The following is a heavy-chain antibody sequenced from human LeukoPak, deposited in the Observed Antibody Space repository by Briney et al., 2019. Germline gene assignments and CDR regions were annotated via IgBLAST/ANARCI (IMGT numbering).Heavy chain of an antibody. CDR2: LYSGAGT. CDR1: GFTVSSNY. Sequence: GGSLRLSCAASGFTVSSNYMTWVRQAPGKGLEWVSVLYSGAGTYYADSVKGRFTISRDNSKNTLYLQMSSVRAEDTAVYYCATLYGSARGAFDSWGQGTLVTVSS. V-gene: IGHV3-53*01. D-gene: IGHD3-10*01. CDR3: ATLYGSARGAFDS. J-gene: IGHJ4*02.